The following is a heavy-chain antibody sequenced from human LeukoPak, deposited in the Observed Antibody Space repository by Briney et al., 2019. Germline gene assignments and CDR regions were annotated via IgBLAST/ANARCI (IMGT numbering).Heavy chain of an antibody. CDR2: INHSGST. J-gene: IGHJ4*02. V-gene: IGHV4-34*01. CDR1: GGSFSGYY. CDR3: ARDPYGDYRGYYFDY. D-gene: IGHD4-17*01. Sequence: SETLSLTCAVYGGSFSGYYWSWIRQPPGKGLEWIGEINHSGSTNYNPSLKSRVTISVDTSKNQFSLKLSSVTAADTAVYYCARDPYGDYRGYYFDYWGQGTLVTVSS.